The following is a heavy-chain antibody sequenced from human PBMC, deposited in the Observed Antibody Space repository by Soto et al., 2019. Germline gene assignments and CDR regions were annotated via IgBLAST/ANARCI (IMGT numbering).Heavy chain of an antibody. CDR2: IKQDGSAK. J-gene: IGHJ4*02. CDR1: GFTLSNFW. Sequence: GSLRLSCAASGFTLSNFWMNWVRQAPGKGLEWVANIKQDGSAKYNVESVKGRFTISRDNAKNLLYLQTNSLRVEDTAVYYCAGGAGWVHDYWGQGTLVPVSS. CDR3: AGGAGWVHDY. D-gene: IGHD1-1*01. V-gene: IGHV3-7*04.